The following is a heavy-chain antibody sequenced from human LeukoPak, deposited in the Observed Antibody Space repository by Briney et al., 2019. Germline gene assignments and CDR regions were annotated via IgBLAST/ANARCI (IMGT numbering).Heavy chain of an antibody. D-gene: IGHD3-22*01. CDR1: GFTFSNYA. Sequence: GGSLRLSCVVSGFTFSNYAVNWVRQAPGKGLEWVSFMSSSSSYIYYADSVKGRFTISRDNAKNSLYLQMNSLRDEDTTVYYWARSYYDSSGHPYIDFWGKGTLVTVSS. J-gene: IGHJ4*02. V-gene: IGHV3-21*01. CDR3: ARSYYDSSGHPYIDF. CDR2: MSSSSSYI.